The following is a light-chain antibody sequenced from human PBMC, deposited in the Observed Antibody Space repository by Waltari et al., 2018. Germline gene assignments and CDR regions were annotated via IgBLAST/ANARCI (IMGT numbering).Light chain of an antibody. Sequence: YELTQPPSVSVSPGQTAKITCSGDQLPPQYAYWYQQKPGQAPILMIYKDSDRPSGIPERFSGSTSGTTVTLTISGVQPEDEADYYCQSADRSGSAVFGAGTKLTVL. CDR2: KDS. CDR3: QSADRSGSAV. V-gene: IGLV3-25*02. J-gene: IGLJ2*01. CDR1: QLPPQY.